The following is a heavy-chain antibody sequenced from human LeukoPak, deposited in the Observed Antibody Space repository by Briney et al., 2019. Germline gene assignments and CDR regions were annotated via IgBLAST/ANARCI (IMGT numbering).Heavy chain of an antibody. V-gene: IGHV3-30*04. Sequence: GGSLRLSCAASGFTFSIYTMVWLRQAPGKGPEWVAVTSYDERDKYYADSVKGRFTISRDNSNSMLYLQMDSLRPEDTAMYYCARDWGVDSWGQGTLVTVSS. CDR1: GFTFSIYT. CDR3: ARDWGVDS. J-gene: IGHJ4*02. CDR2: TSYDERDK. D-gene: IGHD3-10*01.